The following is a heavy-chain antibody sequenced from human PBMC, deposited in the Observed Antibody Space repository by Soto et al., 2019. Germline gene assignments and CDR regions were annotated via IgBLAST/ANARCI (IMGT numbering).Heavy chain of an antibody. CDR1: GYTLTELS. CDR2: FDPEDGET. CDR3: ATDQRRETYYYYYYGMDV. J-gene: IGHJ6*02. D-gene: IGHD1-26*01. Sequence: ASVKVSCEVSGYTLTELSMHWVRQAPGKGLEWMGGFDPEDGETIYAQKFQGRVTMTEDTSTDTAYMELSSLRSEDTAVFYCATDQRRETYYYYYYGMDVWGQGTTVTVSS. V-gene: IGHV1-24*01.